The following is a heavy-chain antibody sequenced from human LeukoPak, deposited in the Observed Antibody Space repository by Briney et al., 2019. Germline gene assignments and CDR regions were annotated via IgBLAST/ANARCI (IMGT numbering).Heavy chain of an antibody. D-gene: IGHD6-19*01. V-gene: IGHV1-46*01. CDR1: GYTFTSYY. CDR2: INPSGGST. J-gene: IGHJ4*02. Sequence: ASVKVSCKASGYTFTSYYMHWVRQAPGQGLEWMGIINPSGGSTSYAQKFQGRVTITADESTSTAYMELSSLRSEDTAVYYCARAAYSSGLDYWGQGTLVTVSS. CDR3: ARAAYSSGLDY.